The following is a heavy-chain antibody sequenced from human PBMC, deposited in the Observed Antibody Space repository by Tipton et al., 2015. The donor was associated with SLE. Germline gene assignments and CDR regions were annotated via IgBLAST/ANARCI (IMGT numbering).Heavy chain of an antibody. CDR1: GGSISSHY. Sequence: TLSLTCTVSGGSISSHYWSWIRQPPGKGLEWIGYIYYSGSISYNPSLKSQVTISVDTSKNQFSLKLSSVTAADTAVYYCAREWGDAFDIWGQGTMVTVSS. CDR2: IYYSGSI. V-gene: IGHV4-59*11. J-gene: IGHJ3*02. D-gene: IGHD3-16*01. CDR3: AREWGDAFDI.